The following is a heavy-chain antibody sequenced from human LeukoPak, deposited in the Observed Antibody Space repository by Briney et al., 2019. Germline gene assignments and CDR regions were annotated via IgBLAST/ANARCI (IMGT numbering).Heavy chain of an antibody. V-gene: IGHV3-64*01. D-gene: IGHD2-2*01. Sequence: PGVSLRLSCAASGFTFSNYAMHWVRQAPGKGLEYVSAISSNGGGTYYANSVKGRFTISRDNSKNTLYLQMGSLRTEDMAVYYCARWGSTSCYDYWGQGTLVTDSS. CDR2: ISSNGGGT. CDR3: ARWGSTSCYDY. CDR1: GFTFSNYA. J-gene: IGHJ4*02.